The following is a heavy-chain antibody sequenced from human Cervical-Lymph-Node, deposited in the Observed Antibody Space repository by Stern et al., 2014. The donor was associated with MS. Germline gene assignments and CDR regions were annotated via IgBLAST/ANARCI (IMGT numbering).Heavy chain of an antibody. CDR2: ALPTSGAT. CDR3: TRTAFLESLFDPDFDY. V-gene: IGHV1-2*02. D-gene: IGHD3-3*02. CDR1: GYTFTGYY. Sequence: QVQLVQSGAEVKKPGASVKVSCKASGYTFTGYYIHWVRQAPGQGLEWLGWALPTSGATNYAQKFHGRVTMTRDTSITTAYMELSRLTSDDTAVYYCTRTAFLESLFDPDFDYWGQGTLVTVSS. J-gene: IGHJ4*02.